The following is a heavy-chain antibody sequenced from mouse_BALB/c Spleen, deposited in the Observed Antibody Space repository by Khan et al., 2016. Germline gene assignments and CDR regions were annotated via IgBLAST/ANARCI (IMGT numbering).Heavy chain of an antibody. Sequence: QVQLKQSGPGLVQPSQSLSITCTVSGFSLTSYGVHWVRQSPGKGLEWLGVIWRGGSTDYNAAFMSRLSITKDNSKSQVFFKMNSLQADDTAIYYGAKANWDGIYYYAMDYWCQGTSVTVSS. CDR3: AKANWDGIYYYAMDY. V-gene: IGHV2-5*01. D-gene: IGHD4-1*01. J-gene: IGHJ4*01. CDR2: IWRGGST. CDR1: GFSLTSYG.